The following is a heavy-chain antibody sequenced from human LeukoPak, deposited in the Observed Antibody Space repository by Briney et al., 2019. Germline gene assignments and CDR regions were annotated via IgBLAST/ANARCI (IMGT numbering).Heavy chain of an antibody. V-gene: IGHV4-59*11. CDR2: VYHTGST. Sequence: ASETLSLTCNVSGGSLTTHYWSWVRQSPDKGLEWIGQVYHTGSTHYNPSLRSRFTISVDTSKNKLFLTLTSVTAADTAVYYCAREGRWGMKYYFDSWGPGTRVIVSS. CDR1: GGSLTTHY. D-gene: IGHD4-23*01. J-gene: IGHJ4*02. CDR3: AREGRWGMKYYFDS.